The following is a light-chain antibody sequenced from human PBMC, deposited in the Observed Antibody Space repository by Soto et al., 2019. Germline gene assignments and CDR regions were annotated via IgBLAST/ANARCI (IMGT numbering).Light chain of an antibody. Sequence: QSALTQPASVSWSPGQSITISCTGTSSDVGGYNDVSWYQQHPGKAPKLMIYEVSNRPSGVSNRFSGSKSGNTASLTISGLQAEDEADYYCSSYTSSSIVFGTGTKLTVL. J-gene: IGLJ1*01. CDR2: EVS. CDR3: SSYTSSSIV. V-gene: IGLV2-14*01. CDR1: SSDVGGYND.